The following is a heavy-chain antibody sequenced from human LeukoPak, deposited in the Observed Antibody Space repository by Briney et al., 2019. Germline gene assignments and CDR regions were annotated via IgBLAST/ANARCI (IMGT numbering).Heavy chain of an antibody. D-gene: IGHD5-24*01. CDR1: GGSLRIRSYY. J-gene: IGHJ4*02. V-gene: IGHV4-31*03. CDR3: ARGKDAFKTGH. CDR2: IHPSGRT. Sequence: SETLSLTCTVSGGSLRIRSYYWTWVRQHPGKGLEWIGYIHPSGRTSYNPSLTSRVTMSLDTSQNQFSLKLSSVTAADTSIYYGARGKDAFKTGHGGQGTLATVPS.